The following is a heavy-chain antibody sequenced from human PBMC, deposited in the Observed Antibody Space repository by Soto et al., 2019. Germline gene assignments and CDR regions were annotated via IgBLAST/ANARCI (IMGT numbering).Heavy chain of an antibody. V-gene: IGHV1-18*01. CDR1: GYTFSSYG. CDR2: ISAYNGNT. Sequence: QVQLVQSGAEVKKPGASVKVSCKASGYTFSSYGISWVRQAPGQVLECYILISAYNGNTKYAQKPRGRVTMTTDTSTSTAYMELRSLRSDDTAVYYCARETVTTPVGNYYYGMDVWGQGTTVTVSS. D-gene: IGHD4-17*01. CDR3: ARETVTTPVGNYYYGMDV. J-gene: IGHJ6*02.